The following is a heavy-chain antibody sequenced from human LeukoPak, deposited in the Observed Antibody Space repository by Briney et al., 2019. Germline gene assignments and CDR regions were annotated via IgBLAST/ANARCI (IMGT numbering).Heavy chain of an antibody. CDR1: GYTFTSYY. D-gene: IGHD3-22*01. J-gene: IGHJ4*02. Sequence: GASVKVSCKVSGYTFTSYYMHWVRQAPGQGLEWMGIINPSGGSTSYAQKFQGRVSMTRDTSTSTVYMELSSLRSEDTAVYYCARKSYYYDSSGFPGXPGLDYXGQXTXXXVSS. V-gene: IGHV1-46*01. CDR3: ARKSYYYDSSGFPGXPGLDY. CDR2: INPSGGST.